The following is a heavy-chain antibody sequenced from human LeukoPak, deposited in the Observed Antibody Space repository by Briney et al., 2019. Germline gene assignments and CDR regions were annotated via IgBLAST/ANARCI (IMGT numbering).Heavy chain of an antibody. CDR3: ARDYCSGGNCYRFGGDYYYYYMDV. CDR1: GYSFTSYG. V-gene: IGHV1-18*01. Sequence: ASVKVSCKASGYSFTSYGITWVRQAPGQGLEWMGWISTYNGNTKYAQKLQGRVTMTTNTPTSTAHMELRSLRSDDTAVYYCARDYCSGGNCYRFGGDYYYYYMDVWGKGTTVTVSS. J-gene: IGHJ6*03. CDR2: ISTYNGNT. D-gene: IGHD2-15*01.